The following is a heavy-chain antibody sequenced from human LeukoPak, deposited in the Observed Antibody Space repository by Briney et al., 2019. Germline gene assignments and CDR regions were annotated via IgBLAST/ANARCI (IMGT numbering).Heavy chain of an antibody. CDR1: GFTFSSYE. V-gene: IGHV3-48*03. J-gene: IGHJ1*01. D-gene: IGHD6-6*01. Sequence: PGGSLRLSCAASGFTFSSYEMNWVRQAPGKGLEWVSYISSSGSTIYYADSVKGRFTISRDNAKNSLYLQMNSLRAEDTAVYYCAAERPKLRLARHQHWGQGTLVTVSS. CDR2: ISSSGSTI. CDR3: AAERPKLRLARHQH.